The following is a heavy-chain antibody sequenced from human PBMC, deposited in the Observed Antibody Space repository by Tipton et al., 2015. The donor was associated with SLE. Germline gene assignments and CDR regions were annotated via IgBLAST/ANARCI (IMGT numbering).Heavy chain of an antibody. Sequence: GSLRLSCAASGFTFSSYWMSWVRQAPGKGLEGVANIKQDGSEKYYVDSVKGRFTISRDNAKNSLYLQMNSLRAEDTAVYYCARAPKVTIFGVVILLDVWGKGTTVTVSS. D-gene: IGHD3-3*01. V-gene: IGHV3-7*01. CDR1: GFTFSSYW. CDR2: IKQDGSEK. CDR3: ARAPKVTIFGVVILLDV. J-gene: IGHJ6*04.